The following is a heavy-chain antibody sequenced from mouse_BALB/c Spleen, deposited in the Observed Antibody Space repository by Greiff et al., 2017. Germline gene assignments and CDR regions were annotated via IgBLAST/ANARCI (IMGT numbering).Heavy chain of an antibody. V-gene: IGHV3-2*02. D-gene: IGHD2-4*01. CDR2: ISYSGST. J-gene: IGHJ4*01. CDR1: GYSITSDYA. CDR3: ARREDYDRYYAMDY. Sequence: EVKLVESGPGLVKPSQSLSLTCTVTGYSITSDYAWNWIRQFPGNKLEWMGYISYSGSTSYNPSLKSRISITRDTSKNQFFLQLNSVTTEDTATYYCARREDYDRYYAMDYWGQGTSVTVSS.